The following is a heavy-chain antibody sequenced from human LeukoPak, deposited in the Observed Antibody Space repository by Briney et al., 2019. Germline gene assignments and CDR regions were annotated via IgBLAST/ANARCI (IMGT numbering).Heavy chain of an antibody. V-gene: IGHV4-59*12. CDR3: ARADDYYGMDV. CDR2: IYYSGST. CDR1: GGSISSYY. J-gene: IGHJ6*02. Sequence: SETLSLTCTVSGGSISSYYWSWIRQPPGKGLEWIGYIYYSGSTNYNPSLKSRVTISVDTSKNQFSLQLNSVTPDDTAVYYCARADDYYGMDVWGQGTTVTVSS.